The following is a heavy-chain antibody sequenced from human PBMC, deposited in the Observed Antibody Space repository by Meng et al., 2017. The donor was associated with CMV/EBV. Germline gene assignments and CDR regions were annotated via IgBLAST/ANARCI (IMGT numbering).Heavy chain of an antibody. Sequence: SVKVSCKASGGTFSSYTISWVRQAPGQGLEWMGRIIPILGIANYAQKFQGRVTITTDESTSTAYMELSSLRSEDTAVYYCASGGDITFGVVIMSHYYYYGMDVWGQGTTVTVSS. CDR3: ASGGDITFGVVIMSHYYYYGMDV. J-gene: IGHJ6*02. CDR1: GGTFSSYT. D-gene: IGHD3-3*01. CDR2: IIPILGIA. V-gene: IGHV1-69*02.